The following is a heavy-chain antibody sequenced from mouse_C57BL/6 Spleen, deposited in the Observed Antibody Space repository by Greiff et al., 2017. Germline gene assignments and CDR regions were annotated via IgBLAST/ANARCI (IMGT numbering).Heavy chain of an antibody. J-gene: IGHJ1*03. D-gene: IGHD4-1*01. V-gene: IGHV1-82*01. CDR1: GYAFSSSW. CDR2: IYPGDGDT. Sequence: VKLQESGPELVKPGASVKISCKASGYAFSSSWMNWVKQRPGKGLEWIGRIYPGDGDTNYNGKFKGKATLTADKSSSTAYMQLSSLTSEDSAVYFCADWDWYFDVWGTGTTVTVSS. CDR3: ADWDWYFDV.